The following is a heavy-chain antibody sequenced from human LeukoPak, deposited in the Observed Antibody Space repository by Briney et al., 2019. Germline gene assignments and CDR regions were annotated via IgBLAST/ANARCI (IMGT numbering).Heavy chain of an antibody. J-gene: IGHJ5*02. CDR3: ARDSSVGDIAWWFVP. Sequence: VASVKLSCKASGYSFTSHYMHWVRQGPGQGLEWMGLINPSGGSTPSAQKFQGRDTMTRYTSTTTDYLGLSTLRSPHTPAYFCARDSSVGDIAWWFVPWGEGTLVSVSS. CDR1: GYSFTSHY. D-gene: IGHD3-16*02. V-gene: IGHV1-46*01. CDR2: INPSGGST.